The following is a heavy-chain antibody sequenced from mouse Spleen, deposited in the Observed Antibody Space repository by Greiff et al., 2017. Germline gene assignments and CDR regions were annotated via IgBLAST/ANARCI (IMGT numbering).Heavy chain of an antibody. D-gene: IGHD1-1*01. CDR3: AASTVVAGEINY. Sequence: VQLQQSGPELVKPGASVKISCKASGYAFSSSWMNWVKQRPGKGLEWIGRIYPGDGDTNYNGKFKGKATLTADKSSSTAYMQLSSLTSEDSAVYFCAASTVVAGEINYWGQGTTLTVSS. CDR2: IYPGDGDT. J-gene: IGHJ2*01. CDR1: GYAFSSSW. V-gene: IGHV1-82*01.